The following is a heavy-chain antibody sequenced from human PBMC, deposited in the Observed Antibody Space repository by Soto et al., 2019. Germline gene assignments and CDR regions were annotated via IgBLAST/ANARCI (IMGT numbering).Heavy chain of an antibody. CDR1: GGTFSSYA. V-gene: IGHV1-69*13. CDR2: IIPIFGTA. Sequence: SVKVSCKXSGGTFSSYAISWVRQAPGQGLEWMGGIIPIFGTANYAQKFQGRVTVTADESTSTAYMELSSLRSEDTAVYYCARDRGGYNPYYFDYWGQGTLVTVSS. D-gene: IGHD5-12*01. J-gene: IGHJ4*02. CDR3: ARDRGGYNPYYFDY.